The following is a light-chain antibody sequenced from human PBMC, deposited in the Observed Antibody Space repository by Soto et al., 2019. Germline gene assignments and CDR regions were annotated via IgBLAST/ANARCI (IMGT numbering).Light chain of an antibody. J-gene: IGKJ2*01. CDR2: GAS. CDR3: QQFGSSSYT. Sequence: EVVLTQSPGTLSLSPGERATLPCRASQSVNNNYLAWYQQKPGQAPRCLIYGASTRATGIPDRFSGSGSGTDFTLTISRLEPEDFAVYCCQQFGSSSYTFGQGTKLEIK. CDR1: QSVNNNY. V-gene: IGKV3-20*01.